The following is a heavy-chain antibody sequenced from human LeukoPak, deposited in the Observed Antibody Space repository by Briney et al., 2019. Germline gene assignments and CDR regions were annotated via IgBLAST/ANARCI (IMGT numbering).Heavy chain of an antibody. CDR3: EMTPFDY. CDR1: GFTFSNYA. Sequence: GGPLRLSCAASGFTFSNYAMTWVRQAPGKGLDWVSTISGSGGSTYYADSVKGRFTISRDNSKNTLSLQMNSLRVEGTAVYYCEMTPFDYWGQGALVTVSS. J-gene: IGHJ4*02. V-gene: IGHV3-23*01. CDR2: ISGSGGST.